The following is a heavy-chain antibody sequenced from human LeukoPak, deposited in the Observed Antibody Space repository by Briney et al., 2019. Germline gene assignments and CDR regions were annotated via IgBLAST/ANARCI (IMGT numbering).Heavy chain of an antibody. CDR2: INHSGST. J-gene: IGHJ4*02. CDR3: ARTQWWGSSSALGPT. D-gene: IGHD6-6*01. V-gene: IGHV4-34*01. CDR1: GFTFSDYY. Sequence: PGGSLRLSCAASGFTFSDYYMSWIRQAPGKGLEWIGEINHSGSTNYNPSLKSRVTISVDTSKNQFSLKLSSVTAADTAVYYCARTQWWGSSSALGPTWGQGTLVTVSS.